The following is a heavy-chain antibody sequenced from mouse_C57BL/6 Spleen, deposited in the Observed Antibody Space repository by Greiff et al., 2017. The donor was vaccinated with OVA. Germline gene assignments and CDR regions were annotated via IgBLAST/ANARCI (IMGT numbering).Heavy chain of an antibody. CDR3: ARGGYYYAMDY. CDR1: GYTFTSYW. J-gene: IGHJ4*01. Sequence: QVQLQQPGAELVKPGASVKLSCKASGYTFTSYWMQWVKQRPGRGLEWIGEIDPSDSYTNYNQKFKGKATLTVDTSSSTAYMQLSSLTSEDSAVYYCARGGYYYAMDYWGQGTSVTVSS. CDR2: IDPSDSYT. V-gene: IGHV1-50*01.